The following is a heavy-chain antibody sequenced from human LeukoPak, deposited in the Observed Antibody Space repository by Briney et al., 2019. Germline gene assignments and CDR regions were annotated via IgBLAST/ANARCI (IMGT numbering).Heavy chain of an antibody. J-gene: IGHJ6*02. Sequence: PGRSLRLSCAASGFTFSSYGMHWVRQAPGKGLEWVAVISYDGSNKYYADSVKGRFTISRDNSKNTLYLQMNSLRAEDTAVYYCARNQTFRDGYKSSYGMDVWGQGTTVTVSS. CDR3: ARNQTFRDGYKSSYGMDV. CDR2: ISYDGSNK. V-gene: IGHV3-30*03. D-gene: IGHD5-24*01. CDR1: GFTFSSYG.